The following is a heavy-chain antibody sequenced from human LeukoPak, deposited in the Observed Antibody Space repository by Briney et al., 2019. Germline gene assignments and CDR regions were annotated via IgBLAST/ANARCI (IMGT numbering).Heavy chain of an antibody. J-gene: IGHJ4*02. D-gene: IGHD6-6*01. V-gene: IGHV3-30-3*01. Sequence: GRSLRLSCAASGFTFSSYAMHWVRQAPGRGLEWVAVISYDGSNKYYADSVKGRFTISRDNSKNTLYLQMNSLRAEDTAVYYCARSDSSSSLYYFDYWAREPWSPSPQ. CDR2: ISYDGSNK. CDR1: GFTFSSYA. CDR3: ARSDSSSSLYYFDY.